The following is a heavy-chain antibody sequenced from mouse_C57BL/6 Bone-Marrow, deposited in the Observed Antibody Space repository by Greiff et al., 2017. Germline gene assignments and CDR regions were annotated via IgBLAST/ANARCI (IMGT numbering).Heavy chain of an antibody. CDR3: ARGRTGTDGY. CDR1: GYTFTSYW. Sequence: VQLQQPGAELVKPGASVTMSCKASGYTFTSYWITWVKQRPGQGLEWIGDIYPGSGSTNYNEKFKSKATLTVDTSSSTAYMQLSSLTSEDSAVYYGARGRTGTDGYWGEDTTLTVSS. CDR2: IYPGSGST. D-gene: IGHD4-1*01. J-gene: IGHJ2*01. V-gene: IGHV1-55*01.